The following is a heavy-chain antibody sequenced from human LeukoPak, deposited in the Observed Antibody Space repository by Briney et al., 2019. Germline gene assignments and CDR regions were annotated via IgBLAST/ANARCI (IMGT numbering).Heavy chain of an antibody. Sequence: GGPLRLSCLASGFSFSNYGMHWVRQAPGKGLEWVAVIWFDGTNEDYADSVKGRFTISRDNSKNTLYLQMNSLRAEDTAVYYCAKETRVWSGIWNFDCWGQGTLVTVSS. CDR3: AKETRVWSGIWNFDC. J-gene: IGHJ4*02. CDR2: IWFDGTNE. CDR1: GFSFSNYG. V-gene: IGHV3-33*06. D-gene: IGHD3-3*01.